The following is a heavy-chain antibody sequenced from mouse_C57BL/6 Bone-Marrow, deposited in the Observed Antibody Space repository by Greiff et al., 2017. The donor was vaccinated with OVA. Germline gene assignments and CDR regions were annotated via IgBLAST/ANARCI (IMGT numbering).Heavy chain of an antibody. V-gene: IGHV1-52*01. D-gene: IGHD2-3*01. CDR2: IDPSDSET. CDR3: AREVYDGYLAWFAY. CDR1: GYTFTSYW. J-gene: IGHJ3*01. Sequence: VQLQRPGAELVRPGSSVKLSCKASGYTFTSYWMHWVKQRPIQGLEWIGNIDPSDSETHYTQKFKDKATLTVDKSSSTAYMQLSSLTSEDSAVYYCAREVYDGYLAWFAYWGQGTLDTVYA.